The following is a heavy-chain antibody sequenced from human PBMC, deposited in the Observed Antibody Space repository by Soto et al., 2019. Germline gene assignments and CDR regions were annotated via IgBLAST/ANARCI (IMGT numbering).Heavy chain of an antibody. V-gene: IGHV3-23*01. CDR3: TKEHSNYPDNWFDP. CDR2: IDSGGGRT. CDR1: GFRFSNYA. J-gene: IGHJ5*02. D-gene: IGHD4-4*01. Sequence: EVQLLVSGGGSVQPGGSLRLSCAASGFRFSNYAMSWVRQAPGTGLEWVSAIDSGGGRTYYAASVKGRFSISRDNSMNTLYLQMNSLRAEDTAIYYCTKEHSNYPDNWFDPWGQGTLVTVSS.